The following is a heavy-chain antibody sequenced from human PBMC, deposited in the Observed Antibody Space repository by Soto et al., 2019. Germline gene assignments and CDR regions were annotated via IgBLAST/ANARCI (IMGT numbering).Heavy chain of an antibody. D-gene: IGHD3-22*01. CDR1: GYTFTNYF. CDR3: ARVSRFDSNGYTNHWYFDL. V-gene: IGHV1-46*03. Sequence: QVQLVQSGAEVKKPGASVKVSCKASGYTFTNYFMHWVRQAPGQGLEWMGIINPSGGSTSHAQKFQGRLTMTRDTSTTTGYKELSSLRSEDTAVYYCARVSRFDSNGYTNHWYFDLWGRGTLVTVSS. J-gene: IGHJ2*01. CDR2: INPSGGST.